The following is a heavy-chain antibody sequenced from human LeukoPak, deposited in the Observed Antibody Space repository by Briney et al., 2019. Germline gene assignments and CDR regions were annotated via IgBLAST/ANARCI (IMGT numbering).Heavy chain of an antibody. Sequence: GESLKISCKGSGYSFTSYWIGWVHQMPRKGLEWMGIIYPGDSDTRYSPSFQGQVTISADKSISAAYLQWSSLKASDTAMYYCARCSGGSSWYSDYWGQGTLVTVSS. CDR3: ARCSGGSSWYSDY. CDR1: GYSFTSYW. D-gene: IGHD6-13*01. J-gene: IGHJ4*02. V-gene: IGHV5-51*07. CDR2: IYPGDSDT.